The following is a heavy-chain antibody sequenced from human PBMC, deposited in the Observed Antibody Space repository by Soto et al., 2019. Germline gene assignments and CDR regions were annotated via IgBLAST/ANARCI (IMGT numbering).Heavy chain of an antibody. CDR1: GGSISSGDYY. J-gene: IGHJ6*02. CDR3: ARHGDSGELGYYYYGMDV. V-gene: IGHV4-61*08. Sequence: SETLSLTCTVSGGSISSGDYYWSWIRQPPGKGMEWIGYIYYSGSTNYNPSLKSRVTISVDTSKNQFSLKLSSVTAADTAVYYCARHGDSGELGYYYYGMDVWGQGTTVTVSS. CDR2: IYYSGST. D-gene: IGHD1-26*01.